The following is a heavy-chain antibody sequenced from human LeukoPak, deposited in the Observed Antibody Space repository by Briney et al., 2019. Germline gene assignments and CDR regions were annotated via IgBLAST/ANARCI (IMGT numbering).Heavy chain of an antibody. D-gene: IGHD2-2*01. Sequence: TPSLTCTVSGGSISSGSYYWSWIRQPAGKGLEWIGRIYTSGSTNYNPSLKSRVTISVDTSKNQFSLKLSSVTAADTAVYYCARDPRWLTPDCNTIGCYVNWFDPWGQGTLVTVSS. V-gene: IGHV4-61*02. J-gene: IGHJ5*02. CDR3: ARDPRWLTPDCNTIGCYVNWFDP. CDR2: IYTSGST. CDR1: GGSISSGSYY.